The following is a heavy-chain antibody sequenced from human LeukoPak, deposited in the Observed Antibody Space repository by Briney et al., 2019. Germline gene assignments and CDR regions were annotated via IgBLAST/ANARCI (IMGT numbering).Heavy chain of an antibody. Sequence: SVKVSCKASGGTFSSYAISWVRQAPGQGLEWMGGIIPIFGTANYAQKFQGRVTITADKSTSTAYMELSSLRSEDTAVYYCATEGTLVTHFFDYWGQGTLVTVSS. CDR3: ATEGTLVTHFFDY. J-gene: IGHJ4*02. CDR1: GGTFSSYA. V-gene: IGHV1-69*06. CDR2: IIPIFGTA. D-gene: IGHD3-10*01.